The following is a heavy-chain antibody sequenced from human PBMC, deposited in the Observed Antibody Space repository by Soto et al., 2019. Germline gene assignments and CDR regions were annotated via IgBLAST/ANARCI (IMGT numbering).Heavy chain of an antibody. D-gene: IGHD2-2*01. CDR3: AKDRTDIVLVPAQADYYYYGMDV. CDR2: ISYDGSNK. J-gene: IGHJ6*02. CDR1: GFTFSSYG. V-gene: IGHV3-30*18. Sequence: PGGSLRLSCAASGFTFSSYGMHWVRQAPGKGLEWVAVISYDGSNKYYADSVKGRFTISRDNSKNTLYLQMNSLRAEDTAVYYCAKDRTDIVLVPAQADYYYYGMDVWGQGTTVTVSS.